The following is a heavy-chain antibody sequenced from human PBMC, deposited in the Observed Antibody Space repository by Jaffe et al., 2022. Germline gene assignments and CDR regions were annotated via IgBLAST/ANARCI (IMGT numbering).Heavy chain of an antibody. V-gene: IGHV3-23*01. D-gene: IGHD6-19*01. CDR1: GFTFSSYA. J-gene: IGHJ2*01. Sequence: EVQLLESGGGLVQPGGSLRLSCAASGFTFSSYAMSWVRQAPGKGLEWVSAISGSGGSTYYADSVKGRFTISRDNSKNTLYLQMNSLRAEDTAVYYCAKHSGIAVGYLDWYFDLWGRGTLVTVSS. CDR3: AKHSGIAVGYLDWYFDL. CDR2: ISGSGGST.